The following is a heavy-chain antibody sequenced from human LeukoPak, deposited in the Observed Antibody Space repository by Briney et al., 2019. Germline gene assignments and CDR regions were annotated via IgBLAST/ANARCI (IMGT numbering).Heavy chain of an antibody. CDR1: GFPFIEYS. CDR2: IGIDSGNT. CDR3: ARDHNYAFDN. J-gene: IGHJ4*02. V-gene: IGHV3-48*01. D-gene: IGHD1-1*01. Sequence: GGSLRLSCTASGFPFIEYSMNWVRQVPGKGLEWISYIGIDSGNTKYADSVRGRSTISADKAKNSLYLQMNSLRVEDTAVYYCARDHNYAFDNWGQGTLVSVAS.